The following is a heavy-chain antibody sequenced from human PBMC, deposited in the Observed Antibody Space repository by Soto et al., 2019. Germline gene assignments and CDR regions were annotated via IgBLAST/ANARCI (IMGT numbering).Heavy chain of an antibody. CDR2: IGVGGDT. CDR1: GFIFSNYD. Sequence: EVQLVESGGGLVQPGGSLRLSCAASGFIFSNYDMHWVRQVTGKGLEWVSSIGVGGDTYYAGSVKGRFTISSENAKNSFYLQMNSLRAEDTAVYYCARYFGDYSGNWFDPWGQGSLLTVSS. V-gene: IGHV3-13*01. J-gene: IGHJ5*02. D-gene: IGHD4-17*01. CDR3: ARYFGDYSGNWFDP.